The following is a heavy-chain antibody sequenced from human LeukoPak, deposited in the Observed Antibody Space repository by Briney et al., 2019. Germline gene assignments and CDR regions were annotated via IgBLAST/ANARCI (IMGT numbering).Heavy chain of an antibody. V-gene: IGHV3-21*01. CDR1: GFPFSSYT. CDR2: ISSSSTYI. CDR3: ARGKHRFDP. J-gene: IGHJ5*02. Sequence: GGSLRLSCAASGFPFSSYTMNWVRQAPGKGLECVLSISSSSTYIYYADSVKGRFTISRDNAKNSLFLQMNSLRADDTVVYYCARGKHRFDPWGQGTLVTVSS.